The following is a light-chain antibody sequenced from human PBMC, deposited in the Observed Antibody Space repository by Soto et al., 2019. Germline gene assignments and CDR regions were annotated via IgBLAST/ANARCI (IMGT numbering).Light chain of an antibody. V-gene: IGKV3-20*01. Sequence: EIVLTQSPGTLSLSPGERATLSCRASQSVSSSYLAWYQQKPGQAPRLLIYGTSSRATAIPDRFSGSGSGTDFTLTISRLEPEGFAVYYCQQYGSSSWTFGQGNKVVIK. CDR1: QSVSSSY. CDR3: QQYGSSSWT. J-gene: IGKJ1*01. CDR2: GTS.